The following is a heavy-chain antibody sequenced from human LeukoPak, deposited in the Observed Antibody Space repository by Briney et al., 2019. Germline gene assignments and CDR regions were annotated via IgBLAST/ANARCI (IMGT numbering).Heavy chain of an antibody. D-gene: IGHD2-15*01. V-gene: IGHV3-30-3*02. CDR2: ISYDGSNK. CDR1: GFTFSSYA. J-gene: IGHJ3*02. CDR3: AQAYCSGGSCYSGDAFDI. Sequence: GGSLRLSCAASGFTFSSYAMHWVRQAPCKGLEWVAVISYDGSNKYYADSVKGRFTISRDNSKNSLYLQMNSLRAEDTAVYYCAQAYCSGGSCYSGDAFDIWGQGTMVTVSS.